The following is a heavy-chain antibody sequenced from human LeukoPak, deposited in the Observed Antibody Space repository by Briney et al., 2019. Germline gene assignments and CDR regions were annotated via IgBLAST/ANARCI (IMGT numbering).Heavy chain of an antibody. CDR1: GGSVTTGYYY. CDR3: ARLYYGSGSYVSNFDY. Sequence: SETLSLTCAVSGGSVTTGYYYWGWIRQPPGKALEWIGSFYYSGTTYYNPSLQSRVTISVDTSKTQFSLRLNSVTAADTAVYYCARLYYGSGSYVSNFDYWGQGTLVTVSS. D-gene: IGHD3-10*01. V-gene: IGHV4-39*01. CDR2: FYYSGTT. J-gene: IGHJ4*02.